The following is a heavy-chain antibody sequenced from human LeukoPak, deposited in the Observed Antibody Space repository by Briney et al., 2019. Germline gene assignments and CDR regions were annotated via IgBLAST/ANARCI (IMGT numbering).Heavy chain of an antibody. D-gene: IGHD3-16*01. Sequence: GGTLRLSCAASGFTFSSHGMNWVRQAPGKGLEWVSAISGSGGSTYYADSVKGRFTISRDNSKNTLYLQMNSLRAEDTAVYYCAKGGTFHYYMDVWGKGTTVTVSS. CDR3: AKGGTFHYYMDV. V-gene: IGHV3-23*01. CDR2: ISGSGGST. CDR1: GFTFSSHG. J-gene: IGHJ6*03.